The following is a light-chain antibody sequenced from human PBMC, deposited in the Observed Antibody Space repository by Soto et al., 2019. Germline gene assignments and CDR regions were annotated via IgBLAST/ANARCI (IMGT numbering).Light chain of an antibody. J-gene: IGKJ1*01. CDR3: QQYVRSPPSWT. Sequence: ETVLTQSPGTLSLSPGERATLSCRASQSVSSSYLAWYQQKPGQAPRLLIYDASSRATGIPDRFSGSGSGIDFNIPISILEPEVFALYYCQQYVRSPPSWTFGQGTKVEIK. CDR1: QSVSSSY. V-gene: IGKV3-20*01. CDR2: DAS.